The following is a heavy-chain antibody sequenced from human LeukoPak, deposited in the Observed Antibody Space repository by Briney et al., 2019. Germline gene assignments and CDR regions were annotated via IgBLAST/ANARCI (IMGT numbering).Heavy chain of an antibody. Sequence: PSQTLSLTCAVSGGSISSGGYSWSWIRQPPGKGLEWIGYIYHSGSTYYNPSLKSQVTISVDRSKNQFSLKLSSVTAADTAVYYCARWEGEMVEGFDYWGQGTLVTVSS. J-gene: IGHJ4*02. CDR2: IYHSGST. CDR3: ARWEGEMVEGFDY. V-gene: IGHV4-30-2*01. D-gene: IGHD5-24*01. CDR1: GGSISSGGYS.